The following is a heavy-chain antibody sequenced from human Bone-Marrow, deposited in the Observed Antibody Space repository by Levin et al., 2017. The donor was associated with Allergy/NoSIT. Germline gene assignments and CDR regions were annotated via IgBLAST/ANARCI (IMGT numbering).Heavy chain of an antibody. CDR2: ISTYNGHA. J-gene: IGHJ5*02. CDR3: ARDREADRSQPDVGWFDP. CDR1: GYTFSNYG. D-gene: IGHD1-26*01. V-gene: IGHV1-18*01. Sequence: ASVKVSCKASGYTFSNYGVSWVRQAPGQGLEWMGWISTYNGHANYAQKFRGRVTLTTDTSTNTVYMDLRSLRSDDTAVYYCARDREADRSQPDVGWFDPWGQGTLVTVSS.